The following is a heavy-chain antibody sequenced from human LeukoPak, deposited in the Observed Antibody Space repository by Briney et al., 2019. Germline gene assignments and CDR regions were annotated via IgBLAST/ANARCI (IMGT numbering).Heavy chain of an antibody. CDR2: ISAYNGNT. Sequence: GASVKVSCKASGGTFSSYAISWVRQAPGQGPEWMGWISAYNGNTNYAQKLQGRVTMTTDTSTSTAYMELRSLRSDDTAVYYCARSWVFSGAPEDVWGKGTTVTISS. D-gene: IGHD3-3*01. J-gene: IGHJ6*04. CDR1: GGTFSSYA. CDR3: ARSWVFSGAPEDV. V-gene: IGHV1-18*01.